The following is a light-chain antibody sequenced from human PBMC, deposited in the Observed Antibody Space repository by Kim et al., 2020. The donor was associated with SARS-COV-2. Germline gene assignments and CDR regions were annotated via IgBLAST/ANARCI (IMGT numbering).Light chain of an antibody. CDR2: KVS. Sequence: DVVMTQSPLSLPVTLGQPASISCRSSQSLVYSDGNTYLNWFQQRPGQSPRRLIYKVSNRDSGVPDRFSGSGSGTDFTLKISRVEADDVGVYYCMQGIHPNTFGQGTRLEIK. CDR3: MQGIHPNT. V-gene: IGKV2-30*01. J-gene: IGKJ5*01. CDR1: QSLVYSDGNTY.